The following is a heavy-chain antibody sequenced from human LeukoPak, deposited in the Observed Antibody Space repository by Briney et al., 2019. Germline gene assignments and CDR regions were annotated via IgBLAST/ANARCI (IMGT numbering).Heavy chain of an antibody. J-gene: IGHJ6*03. CDR2: ISTSGNT. D-gene: IGHD5-18*01. CDR3: ARTEESGYSYRYFGYYYYMDV. Sequence: SETLSLTCSVSGGSINVFYWSWIRQPAGKGLQWIGRISTSGNTDYNPSLKSRVTMSVDTSKNQFSLKVTSVTAADTAVYYCARTEESGYSYRYFGYYYYMDVWGKGTTVTVSS. V-gene: IGHV4-4*07. CDR1: GGSINVFY.